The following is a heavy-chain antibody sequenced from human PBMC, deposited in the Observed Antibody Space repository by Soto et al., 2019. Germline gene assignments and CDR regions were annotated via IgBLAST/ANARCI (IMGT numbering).Heavy chain of an antibody. V-gene: IGHV3-21*04. CDR3: AADTGDIEVVPATT. CDR1: GFTFSSYA. J-gene: IGHJ4*02. D-gene: IGHD2-15*01. CDR2: ISPASTYI. Sequence: PGGSLRLSCAASGFTFSSYAMSWVRQAPGKGPEWLASISPASTYIRYADSVKGRFTISRDNARNSLSLQMMSLRADDTAMYYCAADTGDIEVVPATTWGQGTLVTVSS.